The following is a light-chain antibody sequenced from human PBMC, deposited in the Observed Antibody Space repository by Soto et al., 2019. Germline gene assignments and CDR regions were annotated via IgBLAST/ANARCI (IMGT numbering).Light chain of an antibody. CDR1: SSNIGRNY. CDR3: AAWDYNLSGYWV. Sequence: QSVLSQPPSASGTPGQRVTISCSGSSSNIGRNYVYWYQQVPGTAPKLLIFRNNQRPSGVPDRFSGSKSGTSASLAISGLRSEDEADYFCAAWDYNLSGYWVFGGGTKLTVL. V-gene: IGLV1-47*01. CDR2: RNN. J-gene: IGLJ3*02.